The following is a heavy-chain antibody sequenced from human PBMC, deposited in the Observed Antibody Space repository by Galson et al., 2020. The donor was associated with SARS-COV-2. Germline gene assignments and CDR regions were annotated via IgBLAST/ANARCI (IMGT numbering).Heavy chain of an antibody. V-gene: IGHV4-59*01. CDR3: ARVVCAGDCYPFDR. J-gene: IGHJ5*02. D-gene: IGHD2-21*02. Sequence: ASETLSLTCSVSGGSISSFFWGWVRQPPGKGLEWVGYMYHGGNTRYNPSLKSRATVSVDTSKNQLYLKLNSVTAADTAVYYCARVVCAGDCYPFDRWGQGILVTVSS. CDR1: GGSISSFF. CDR2: MYHGGNT.